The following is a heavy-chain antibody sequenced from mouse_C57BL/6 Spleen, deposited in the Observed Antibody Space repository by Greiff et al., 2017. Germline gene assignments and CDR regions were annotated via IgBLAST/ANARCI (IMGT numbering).Heavy chain of an antibody. CDR2: IHPNSGST. V-gene: IGHV1-64*01. D-gene: IGHD1-1*01. J-gene: IGHJ1*03. CDR1: GYTFTSYW. CDR3: ARGTYGSLPVWSFDV. Sequence: VQLQQPGAELVKPGASVKLSCKASGYTFTSYWMHWVKQRPGPGLEWIGMIHPNSGSTTYNEKFKSKATLTVDKSSSTAYMQLSSLTSEDSAVYYCARGTYGSLPVWSFDVWGTGTTVTVSS.